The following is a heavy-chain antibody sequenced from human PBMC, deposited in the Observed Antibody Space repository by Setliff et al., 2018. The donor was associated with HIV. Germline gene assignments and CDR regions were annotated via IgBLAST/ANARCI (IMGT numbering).Heavy chain of an antibody. CDR1: GFTFRSYW. J-gene: IGHJ4*02. CDR2: IKEDGSEK. Sequence: ETLSLSCAASGFTFRSYWLSWVRQAPGKGLEWVASIKEDGSEKYYVDSVKGRFTISRDNAKNSLFLQVNSLRAEDTAVYYCARVVATIDYWGQGTLVTVSS. V-gene: IGHV3-7*01. D-gene: IGHD5-12*01. CDR3: ARVVATIDY.